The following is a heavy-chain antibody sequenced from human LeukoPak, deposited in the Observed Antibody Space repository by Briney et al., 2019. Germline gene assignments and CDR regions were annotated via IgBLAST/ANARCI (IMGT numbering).Heavy chain of an antibody. Sequence: KASETLSLTCTVSGGSISSYYWSWIRQPPGKGLEWIGEINHSGSTNYNPSLKSRVTISVDTSKNQFSLKLSSVTAADTAVYYCARVLTTNYGYYYYYYGMDVWGQGTTVTVSS. D-gene: IGHD4/OR15-4a*01. CDR1: GGSISSYY. CDR2: INHSGST. V-gene: IGHV4-34*01. CDR3: ARVLTTNYGYYYYYYGMDV. J-gene: IGHJ6*02.